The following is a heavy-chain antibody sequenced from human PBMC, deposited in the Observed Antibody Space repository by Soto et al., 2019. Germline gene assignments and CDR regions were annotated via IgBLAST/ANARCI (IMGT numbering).Heavy chain of an antibody. D-gene: IGHD3-22*01. CDR1: GFTFSTYA. J-gene: IGHJ4*02. V-gene: IGHV3-23*01. Sequence: LRLSCAASGFTFSTYAMTWVRQAPGKGLEWVSSISGTGGSRYYADFVKGRFTISRDNSKNTLYLQVNSLRAEDTALYYCAKDHRLYSYDSSAEKGFDYWGQGTLVTVSS. CDR3: AKDHRLYSYDSSAEKGFDY. CDR2: ISGTGGSR.